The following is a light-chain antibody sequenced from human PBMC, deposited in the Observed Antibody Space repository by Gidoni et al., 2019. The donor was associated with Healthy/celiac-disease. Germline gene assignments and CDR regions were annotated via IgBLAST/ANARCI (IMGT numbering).Light chain of an antibody. CDR1: QSVSRN. Sequence: EIVMTQSPATLSVSPAESATLSCRASQSVSRNLAWYQQKPGQAPRLLIYGASTRATGIPARFSGSGSGTEFTLTISSLQSEDFAVYYCQQYNNWPRIPFGQGTRLEIK. CDR3: QQYNNWPRIP. J-gene: IGKJ5*01. CDR2: GAS. V-gene: IGKV3-15*01.